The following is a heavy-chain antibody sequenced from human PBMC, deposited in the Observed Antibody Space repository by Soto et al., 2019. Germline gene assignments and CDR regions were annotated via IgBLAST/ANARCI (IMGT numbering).Heavy chain of an antibody. CDR3: AATLGETAASTYYYYYYYGMDV. CDR2: IYSGGST. V-gene: IGHV3-53*01. J-gene: IGHJ6*02. Sequence: AGGSLRLSCAASGFTVSSNYMSWVRQAPGKGLEWVSVIYSGGSTYYADSVKGRFTISRDNSKNTLYLQMNSLRAEDTAVYYCAATLGETAASTYYYYYYYGMDVWGQGTTVTVSS. D-gene: IGHD3-16*01. CDR1: GFTVSSNY.